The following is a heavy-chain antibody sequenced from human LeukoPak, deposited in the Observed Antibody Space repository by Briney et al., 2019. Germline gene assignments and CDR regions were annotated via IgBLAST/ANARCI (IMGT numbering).Heavy chain of an antibody. Sequence: GGSLRLSCAASGFTFDDYAMSWVRQAPGKGLEWVSGINSKGDSTGYADSVKGRFTISRDNAKNSLYLQMNSLRAEDTPLYYCARAMTGGTWKDWGQGTLVTVSS. CDR3: ARAMTGGTWKD. J-gene: IGHJ4*02. CDR1: GFTFDDYA. CDR2: INSKGDST. D-gene: IGHD3-9*01. V-gene: IGHV3-20*04.